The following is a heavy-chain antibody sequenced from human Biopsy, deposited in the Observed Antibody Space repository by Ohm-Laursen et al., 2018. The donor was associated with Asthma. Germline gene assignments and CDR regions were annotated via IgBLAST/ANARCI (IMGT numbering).Heavy chain of an antibody. D-gene: IGHD3-16*02. J-gene: IGHJ5*02. CDR1: GYPFTDYY. CDR2: IDPNSGGT. CDR3: ARIKIRIGAGTDRYFDL. Sequence: GPTVKISCKASGYPFTDYYVHWARQAPGQGLEWMGRIDPNSGGTNYAQKFLGRVTMTRDTSVNTAFMVLSRLRSDDTAVYYCARIKIRIGAGTDRYFDLWGQGTLVTVSS. V-gene: IGHV1-2*06.